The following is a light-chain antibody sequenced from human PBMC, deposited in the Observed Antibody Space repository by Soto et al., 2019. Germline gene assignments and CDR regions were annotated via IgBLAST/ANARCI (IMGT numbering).Light chain of an antibody. CDR2: DVS. CDR1: SSDVGAYNY. V-gene: IGLV2-14*01. Sequence: QSALTQPASVSGSPGKSITISCTGTSSDVGAYNYVSWYQQFPDKAPKFIIYDVSDRPSGVSNRFSGSKSGNTASLSISGLQAEDEADYYCSSYTGSTTIFGGGTKLTVL. J-gene: IGLJ2*01. CDR3: SSYTGSTTI.